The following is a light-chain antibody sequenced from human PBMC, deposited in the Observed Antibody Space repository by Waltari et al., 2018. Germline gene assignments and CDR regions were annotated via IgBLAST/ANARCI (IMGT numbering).Light chain of an antibody. CDR3: QQYYRTPLT. V-gene: IGKV4-1*01. CDR2: WAS. CDR1: ESVLYSSNNKNH. Sequence: DIVMTQSPESLAVSLGERATINCKSSESVLYSSNNKNHLAWYQQKPGQPPTLLLYWASTRKSGVPDRCSGSGSETDFTLTVTSMQAEDAAVYYCQQYYRTPLTFGGGTRVEI. J-gene: IGKJ4*01.